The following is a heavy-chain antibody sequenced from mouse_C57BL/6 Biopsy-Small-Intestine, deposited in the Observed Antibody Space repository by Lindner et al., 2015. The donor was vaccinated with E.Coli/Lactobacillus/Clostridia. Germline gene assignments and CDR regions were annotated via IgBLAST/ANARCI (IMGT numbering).Heavy chain of an antibody. CDR3: ARSEALDY. V-gene: IGHV1S29*02. Sequence: VQLQESGPELVKPGASVKISCKASGYTFTDYTMDWVKQSHGKSLEWIGYIYPNNGGSGYNQKFTSKATLTVDKSSSTAYMQLKSLTSEDSAVYYCARSEALDYWGQGTSVTVSS. CDR2: IYPNNGGS. J-gene: IGHJ4*01. CDR1: GYTFTDYT.